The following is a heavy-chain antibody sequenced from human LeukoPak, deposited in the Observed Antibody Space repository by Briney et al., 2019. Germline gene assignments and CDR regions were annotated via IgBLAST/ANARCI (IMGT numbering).Heavy chain of an antibody. CDR1: GLTVRRNY. D-gene: IGHD4-17*01. CDR2: IYDGDNT. V-gene: IGHV3-66*01. Sequence: GGSLRLSRVASGLTVRRNYMRGVRQAPGRGLDWVACIYDGDNTYYVDSVKGRFTISRDSSKNTLYLQMNSLRSEDTAVYYCAKEPHSDYSDHTDSFDIWGQGTMVTVSS. CDR3: AKEPHSDYSDHTDSFDI. J-gene: IGHJ3*02.